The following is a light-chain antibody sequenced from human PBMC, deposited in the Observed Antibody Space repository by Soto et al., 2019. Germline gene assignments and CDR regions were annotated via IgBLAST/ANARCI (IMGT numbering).Light chain of an antibody. V-gene: IGKV3-15*01. Sequence: TQPAATLSASPGERAKLSCRASRRVSSNLARYQQEPGQAPRLLIYGASTRATGIPARFSGSGSGTDFTLTISSLQSEDFAVYYCQQYNNWPRTLGQGPKVDI. CDR2: GAS. J-gene: IGKJ1*01. CDR3: QQYNNWPRT. CDR1: RRVSSN.